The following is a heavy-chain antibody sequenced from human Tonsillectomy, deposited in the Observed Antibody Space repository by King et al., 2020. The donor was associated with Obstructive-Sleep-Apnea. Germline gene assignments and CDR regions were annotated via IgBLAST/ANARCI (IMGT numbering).Heavy chain of an antibody. D-gene: IGHD6-19*01. CDR2: INPNNGNT. Sequence: VQLVQSGAEVKKPGASVKVSCQTSGYTFGTYGITWVRQAPGQGLEWMGWINPNNGNTDYAQKLQGRVTMTTDASTTTAYMELRSLRSDDTAVYYCATFSSAWYFDYWGQGTPVTVPS. CDR3: ATFSSAWYFDY. CDR1: GYTFGTYG. V-gene: IGHV1-18*01. J-gene: IGHJ4*02.